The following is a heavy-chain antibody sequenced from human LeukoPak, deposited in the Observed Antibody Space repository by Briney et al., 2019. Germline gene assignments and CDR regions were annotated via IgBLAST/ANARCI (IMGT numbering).Heavy chain of an antibody. V-gene: IGHV4-4*02. CDR1: GGSLSSSNC. CDR2: IYHSGST. J-gene: IGHJ4*02. Sequence: SETLSLTCAVSGGSLSSSNCWSWVRPPPGKGLEWIGEIYHSGSTNYNPSLKSRVTISVDKSKNQFSLKLSSVTAADTAVYYCARFTVVAATQYYFDYWGQGTLVTVSS. D-gene: IGHD2-15*01. CDR3: ARFTVVAATQYYFDY.